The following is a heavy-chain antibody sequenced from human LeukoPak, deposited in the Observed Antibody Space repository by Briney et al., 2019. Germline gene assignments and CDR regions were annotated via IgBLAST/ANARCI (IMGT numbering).Heavy chain of an antibody. CDR2: IKQDGSEK. J-gene: IGHJ5*02. Sequence: GGSLRLSCAASGFTFSSYWMSWVRQAPGKGLEWVANIKQDGSEKYYVDSVKGRFTISRDNAKNSLYLQMNSLRAEDTAVYYCARGRLGGSTYNWFDPWGQGTLVTVSS. CDR3: ARGRLGGSTYNWFDP. V-gene: IGHV3-7*01. D-gene: IGHD5-12*01. CDR1: GFTFSSYW.